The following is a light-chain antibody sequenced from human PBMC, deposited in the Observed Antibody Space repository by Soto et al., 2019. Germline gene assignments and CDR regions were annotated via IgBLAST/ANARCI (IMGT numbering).Light chain of an antibody. V-gene: IGLV1-40*01. CDR3: QSYDSSLSGYV. J-gene: IGLJ1*01. Sequence: VLTQAPSVSGAPGQRVTISCTGSSSNIGAGYDVHWYQQLPGTAPKVLTYDNSNRPSGVPDRFSGSKSGTSASLAITGLQAEDEADYYCQSYDSSLSGYVFGTGTKVTV. CDR1: SSNIGAGYD. CDR2: DNS.